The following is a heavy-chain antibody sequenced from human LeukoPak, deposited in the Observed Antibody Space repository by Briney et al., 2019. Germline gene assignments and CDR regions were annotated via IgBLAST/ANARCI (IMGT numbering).Heavy chain of an antibody. Sequence: SETLSLTCTVSDGSINTYDWSWIRQPPGKGLEWIGYNYYSGSTIYNPSLKSRVTISLDTSRNQFSLKLNSATAADTAVYYCAGEHRGGYRFDYWGQGTLVTVSS. J-gene: IGHJ4*02. D-gene: IGHD3-22*01. CDR2: NYYSGST. CDR3: AGEHRGGYRFDY. V-gene: IGHV4-59*01. CDR1: DGSINTYD.